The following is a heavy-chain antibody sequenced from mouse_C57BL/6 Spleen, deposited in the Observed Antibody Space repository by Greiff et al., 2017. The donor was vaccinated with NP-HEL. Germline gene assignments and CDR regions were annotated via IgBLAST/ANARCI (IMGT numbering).Heavy chain of an antibody. Sequence: QVQLQQPGAELVKPGASVKVSCKASGYTFTSYWMHWVKQRPGQGLEWIGRIHPSDSDTNYNQKFKGKAILTADKSSSTAYMELRSLTSEDSAVYYCTRRNYSNCGAMDYWGQGTSVTVSS. D-gene: IGHD2-5*01. J-gene: IGHJ4*01. CDR3: TRRNYSNCGAMDY. V-gene: IGHV1-74*01. CDR2: IHPSDSDT. CDR1: GYTFTSYW.